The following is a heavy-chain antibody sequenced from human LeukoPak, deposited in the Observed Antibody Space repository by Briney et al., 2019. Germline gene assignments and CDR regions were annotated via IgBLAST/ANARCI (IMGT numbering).Heavy chain of an antibody. CDR3: ARGLRMYYFDY. V-gene: IGHV4-34*01. CDR1: GGSFSGYY. Sequence: SETLSLTCAVYGGSFSGYYWSWIRQPPGKGLEWIGEINHSGSTNYNPSLKSRVTISVDTSKNQFSLKLSSVTAADTAVYYCARGLRMYYFDYWGQGTLVTVSS. J-gene: IGHJ4*02. D-gene: IGHD3-10*01. CDR2: INHSGST.